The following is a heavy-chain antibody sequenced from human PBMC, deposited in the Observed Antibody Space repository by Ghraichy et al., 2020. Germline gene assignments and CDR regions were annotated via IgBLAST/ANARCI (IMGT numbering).Heavy chain of an antibody. J-gene: IGHJ3*02. CDR2: ISSSSSYI. D-gene: IGHD3-10*01. Sequence: GGSLRLSCAASGFTFSSYSMNWVRQAPGKGLEWVSSISSSSSYIYYADSVKGRFTISRDNAKNSLYLQMNSLRAEDTAVYYCASRQSSHLLVYWGQDYYGSGSPGAFDIWGQGTMVTVSS. CDR1: GFTFSSYS. V-gene: IGHV3-21*01. CDR3: ASRQSSHLLVYWGQDYYGSGSPGAFDI.